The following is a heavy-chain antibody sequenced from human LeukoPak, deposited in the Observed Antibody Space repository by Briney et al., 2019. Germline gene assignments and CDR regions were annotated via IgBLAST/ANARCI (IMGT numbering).Heavy chain of an antibody. CDR1: GGSFSGYY. Sequence: RSSETLSLTCTVYGGSFSGYYWSWIRQPPGKGLEWIGSIYHSGSTYYNPSLKSRVTISVDTSKNQFSLKLSSVTAADTAVYYCARVGGSGSVDYWGQGTLVTVSS. CDR2: IYHSGST. CDR3: ARVGGSGSVDY. V-gene: IGHV4-38-2*02. D-gene: IGHD3-10*01. J-gene: IGHJ4*02.